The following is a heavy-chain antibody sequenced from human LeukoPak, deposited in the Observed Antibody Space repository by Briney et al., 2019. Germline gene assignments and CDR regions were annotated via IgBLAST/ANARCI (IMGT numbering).Heavy chain of an antibody. V-gene: IGHV3-23*01. CDR2: ISGSGDTT. CDR3: ARAGEMRYMDA. CDR1: GFTFSSYA. J-gene: IGHJ6*03. D-gene: IGHD5-24*01. Sequence: GGSLRLSCAASGFTFSSYAMSWVRQAPGKGLEWVSAISGSGDTTYYADSVKGRFTISRDNSNNTLYLQMNSLRAEDTAIYYCARAGEMRYMDAWGKGTAVTVSS.